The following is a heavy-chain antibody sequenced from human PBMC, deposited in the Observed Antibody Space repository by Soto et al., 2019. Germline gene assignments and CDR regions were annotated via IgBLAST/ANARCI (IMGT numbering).Heavy chain of an antibody. D-gene: IGHD6-19*01. J-gene: IGHJ4*02. Sequence: SVKVSCKASGGTFSSYAISWVRQAPGQGLEWMGGIIPIFGTANYAQKFQGRVTITADESTSTAYMELSSLRSEDTAVYYCARVAAKYSSGWYGYFDYWGQGTLVTVSS. V-gene: IGHV1-69*13. CDR3: ARVAAKYSSGWYGYFDY. CDR1: GGTFSSYA. CDR2: IIPIFGTA.